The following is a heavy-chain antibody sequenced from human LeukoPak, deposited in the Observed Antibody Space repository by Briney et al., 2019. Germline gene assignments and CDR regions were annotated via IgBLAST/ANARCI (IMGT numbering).Heavy chain of an antibody. V-gene: IGHV1-8*01. Sequence: ASVKVSCKASGYTFTSYDINWVRQATGQGLEWMGWMNANSGNTSYAQKFQGRVTMTRNTSISTAYMELSSLRSEDTAVYYCARMALAAAGKSLGYWGQGTLVTVSS. CDR2: MNANSGNT. D-gene: IGHD6-13*01. CDR1: GYTFTSYD. CDR3: ARMALAAAGKSLGY. J-gene: IGHJ4*02.